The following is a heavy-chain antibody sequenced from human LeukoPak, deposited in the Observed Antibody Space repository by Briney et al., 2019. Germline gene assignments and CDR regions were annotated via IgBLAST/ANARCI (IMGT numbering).Heavy chain of an antibody. V-gene: IGHV3-23*01. CDR2: ISGSGGST. Sequence: GGSLRLSCAASGSAFSSYAMSWVRQAPGKGLEWVSAISGSGGSTYYADSVKGRFTISRDNSKNTLYLQMNSLRAEDTAVYYCAKGTGYYDFWSGYSLTSIFDYWGQGTLVTVSS. CDR3: AKGTGYYDFWSGYSLTSIFDY. J-gene: IGHJ4*02. D-gene: IGHD3-3*01. CDR1: GSAFSSYA.